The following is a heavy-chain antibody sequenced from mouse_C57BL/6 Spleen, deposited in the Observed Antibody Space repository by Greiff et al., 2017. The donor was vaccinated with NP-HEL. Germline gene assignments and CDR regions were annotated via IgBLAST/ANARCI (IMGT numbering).Heavy chain of an antibody. V-gene: IGHV1-69*01. CDR3: ARGGYGSSPYYFDY. Sequence: VQLQQSGAELVMPGASVKLSCKASGYTFTSYWMPWVKQRPGQGLEWIGEIDPSDSYTNYNQKFKGKSTLTVDKSSSTAYMQLSSLTSEGSAVYYGARGGYGSSPYYFDYWGQGTTLTVSS. CDR1: GYTFTSYW. J-gene: IGHJ2*01. D-gene: IGHD1-1*01. CDR2: IDPSDSYT.